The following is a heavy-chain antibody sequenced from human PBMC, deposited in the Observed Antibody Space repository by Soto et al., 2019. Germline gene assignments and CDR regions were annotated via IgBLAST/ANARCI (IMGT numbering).Heavy chain of an antibody. CDR1: GFTFSSYA. D-gene: IGHD3-22*01. J-gene: IGHJ4*02. V-gene: IGHV3-30-3*01. CDR3: ARDFGYYYDSSGYFPGY. CDR2: ISYDGSNK. Sequence: GGFLRLSCAASGFTFSSYAMHWVRQAPGKGLEWVAVISYDGSNKYYADSVKGRFTISRDNSKNTLYLQMNSLRAEDTAVYNCARDFGYYYDSSGYFPGYWGQGTLVTVSS.